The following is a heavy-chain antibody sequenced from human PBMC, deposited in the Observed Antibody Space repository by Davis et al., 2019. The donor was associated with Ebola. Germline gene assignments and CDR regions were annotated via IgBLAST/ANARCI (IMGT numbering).Heavy chain of an antibody. J-gene: IGHJ6*02. CDR3: ARGILEWKFYYVMDV. D-gene: IGHD3-3*01. V-gene: IGHV1-69*04. CDR2: IIPILGIA. Sequence: SVKVSCKASGGTFSSYAISWVRQAPGQGLEWMGRIIPILGIANYAQKFQGRVTITADKSTSTAYMELSSLRSEDTAVYYCARGILEWKFYYVMDVWGQGTTVTVSS. CDR1: GGTFSSYA.